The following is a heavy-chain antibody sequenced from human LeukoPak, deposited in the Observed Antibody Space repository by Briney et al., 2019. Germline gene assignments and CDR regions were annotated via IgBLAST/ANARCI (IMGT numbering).Heavy chain of an antibody. CDR2: IDPSDSYT. Sequence: GESLRTSCKGSGYSFTSYWISWVRQMPGKGLEWMGRIDPSDSYTNYSPSFQGHVTISADKSISTAYLQWSSLKASDTAMYYCARHPLLDADSSGWYTPYYYYGMDVWGKGTTVTVSS. D-gene: IGHD6-19*01. V-gene: IGHV5-10-1*01. CDR3: ARHPLLDADSSGWYTPYYYYGMDV. J-gene: IGHJ6*04. CDR1: GYSFTSYW.